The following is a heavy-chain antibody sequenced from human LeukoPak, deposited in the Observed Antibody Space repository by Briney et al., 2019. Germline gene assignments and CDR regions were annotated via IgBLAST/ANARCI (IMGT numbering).Heavy chain of an antibody. D-gene: IGHD4-17*01. CDR2: ISYAGTNK. J-gene: IGHJ2*01. CDR1: GFTFSSYG. V-gene: IGHV3-30*18. Sequence: QPGGSLRLSCAASGFTFSSYGMHWVRQAPGKGLQWVAIISYAGTNKYYADSVKGRFTISRDNSKNTLYLQMNSLRAEDTAVYYCAKDYGDFRWYFDLWGRGTLVTVSS. CDR3: AKDYGDFRWYFDL.